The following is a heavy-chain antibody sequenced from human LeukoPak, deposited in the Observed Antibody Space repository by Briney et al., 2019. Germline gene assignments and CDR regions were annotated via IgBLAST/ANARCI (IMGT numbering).Heavy chain of an antibody. V-gene: IGHV3-21*01. CDR2: ISSSSSYI. CDR1: GFNFSRNS. J-gene: IGHJ4*02. Sequence: GGSLRLSCAASGFNFSRNSMNWVRQAPGKGLEWVSSISSSSSYIYYADSVKGRFTISRDNAKNSLYLQMNSLRAEDTAVYYCARAKPKNMVRGLIMRRESRYYFDYWGQGTLVTVSS. D-gene: IGHD3-10*01. CDR3: ARAKPKNMVRGLIMRRESRYYFDY.